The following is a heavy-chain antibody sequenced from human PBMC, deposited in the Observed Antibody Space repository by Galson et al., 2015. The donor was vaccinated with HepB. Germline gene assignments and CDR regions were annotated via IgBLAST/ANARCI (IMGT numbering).Heavy chain of an antibody. J-gene: IGHJ4*02. Sequence: ETLSLTCTVSGGSIISGRNYWGWIRQPPGKGLEWIGGIYYTGSTHYNSSLKSRLTLSVDTSKNQFSLRLTSVTAADTAVYYCARPRYCSSASCSASFDYWGQGILVTVSS. V-gene: IGHV4-39*01. CDR1: GGSIISGRNY. CDR3: ARPRYCSSASCSASFDY. CDR2: IYYTGST. D-gene: IGHD2-2*01.